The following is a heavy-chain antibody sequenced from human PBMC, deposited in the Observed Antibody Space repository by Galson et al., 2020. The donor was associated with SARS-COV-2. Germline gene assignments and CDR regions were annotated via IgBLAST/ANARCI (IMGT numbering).Heavy chain of an antibody. Sequence: ASETLSLTCTVSGGSINSPSWYWGWIRQPPGKGLEWIGSIYYSGITYYNSALKGRVTISLDTSKSQYSLRLTSMTAADTAVYYCARVAWQQMGADYWGQGILVTVSS. CDR2: IYYSGIT. V-gene: IGHV4-39*07. CDR1: GGSINSPSWY. CDR3: ARVAWQQMGADY. J-gene: IGHJ4*02. D-gene: IGHD6-13*01.